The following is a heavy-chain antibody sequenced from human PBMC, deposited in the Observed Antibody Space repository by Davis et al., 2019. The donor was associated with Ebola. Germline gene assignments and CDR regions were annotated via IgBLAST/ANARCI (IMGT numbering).Heavy chain of an antibody. CDR2: TYYSSKWYT. D-gene: IGHD5-12*01. CDR1: GDSVSGSSGA. V-gene: IGHV6-1*01. CDR3: ARGWLRSAFDQ. J-gene: IGHJ4*02. Sequence: PSETLSLTSAISGDSVSGSSGAWNWIRQSPSRGLEWLGRTYYSSKWYTDSTLSVKSRITISADTAKNQLSLHLDSVTPEDTAVYYCARGWLRSAFDQWGQGTLVTVSS.